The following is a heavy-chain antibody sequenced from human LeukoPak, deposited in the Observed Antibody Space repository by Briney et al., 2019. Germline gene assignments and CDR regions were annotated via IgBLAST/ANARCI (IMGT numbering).Heavy chain of an antibody. D-gene: IGHD2-21*02. CDR2: IYYSGST. CDR3: ARSHIVAVTGFAFDI. CDR1: GGSMSIYY. J-gene: IGHJ3*02. V-gene: IGHV4-59*05. Sequence: KSSETLSLTCSVAGGSMSIYYWSWIRQPPGKGLEWIGSIYYSGSTYYNPSLKSRVTITVDTSKNQFSLKLSSVTAADTTVYYCARSHIVAVTGFAFDIWGQGTLVTVSS.